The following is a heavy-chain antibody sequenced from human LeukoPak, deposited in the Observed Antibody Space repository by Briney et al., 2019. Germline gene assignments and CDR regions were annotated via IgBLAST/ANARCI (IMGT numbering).Heavy chain of an antibody. CDR2: ISGSGGST. V-gene: IGHV3-23*01. CDR3: ARETYYYDSSGFDI. Sequence: GGSLRLSCAASGFTFSSYAMSWVRQASGKGLEWVSAISGSGGSTYYADSVKGRFTISRDNAKNSLYLQMNSLRAEDTAVYYCARETYYYDSSGFDIWGQGTMVTVSS. J-gene: IGHJ3*02. CDR1: GFTFSSYA. D-gene: IGHD3-22*01.